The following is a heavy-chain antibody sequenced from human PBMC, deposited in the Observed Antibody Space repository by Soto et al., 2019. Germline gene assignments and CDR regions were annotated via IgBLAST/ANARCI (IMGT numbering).Heavy chain of an antibody. CDR3: ARARYGDYFDY. CDR2: ISSSGSTI. V-gene: IGHV3-11*01. Sequence: QVQLVESGGGLVKPGGSLRLSCAASGFTFSDYYMSWIRQAPGKGLVWVSYISSSGSTIYYADSVKGRFTISRDNAKNPPYLQMNSLRAGDPAVYFFARARYGDYFDYWGQGTLVTVSS. D-gene: IGHD4-17*01. J-gene: IGHJ4*02. CDR1: GFTFSDYY.